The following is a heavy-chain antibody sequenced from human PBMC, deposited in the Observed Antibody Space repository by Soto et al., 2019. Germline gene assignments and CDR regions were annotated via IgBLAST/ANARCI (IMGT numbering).Heavy chain of an antibody. CDR1: GYTFTGYY. V-gene: IGHV1-2*02. Sequence: ASVKVSCKTSGYTFTGYYMHWVRQAPGQGLEWMGWINANSGGTKYAQKFQGRVTMTRDTPISTAYMELSRLTSDDTAVYYCAPSEGYYYGMDVWGQGTTVTVSS. J-gene: IGHJ6*02. CDR3: APSEGYYYGMDV. CDR2: INANSGGT.